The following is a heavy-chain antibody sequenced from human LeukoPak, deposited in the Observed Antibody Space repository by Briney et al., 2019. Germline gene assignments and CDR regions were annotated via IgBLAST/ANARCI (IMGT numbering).Heavy chain of an antibody. J-gene: IGHJ4*02. D-gene: IGHD1-26*01. CDR1: GYTLTSYA. CDR2: INAGNGNT. CDR3: ARDLGGSYPSYYFDY. Sequence: ASVKVSCKASGYTLTSYAMHWVRQAPGQRLEWMGWINAGNGNTKYSQKFQGRVTITRDTSASTAYMELSSLRSEDTAVYYCARDLGGSYPSYYFDYWGQGTLVTVSS. V-gene: IGHV1-3*01.